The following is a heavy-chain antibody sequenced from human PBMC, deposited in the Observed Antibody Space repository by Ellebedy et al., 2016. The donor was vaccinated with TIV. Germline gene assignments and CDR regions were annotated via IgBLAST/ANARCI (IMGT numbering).Heavy chain of an antibody. Sequence: AASVKVSCKASGYTFSSHFIHWARQAPGQGLEWMGWINPNSGGTDYAQNFQGRVTMTRGTSISTTFMELSRLRSDDTAVYYCASGFNYGTYHYYGLDVWGQGTTVTVSS. J-gene: IGHJ6*02. CDR2: INPNSGGT. D-gene: IGHD5-18*01. CDR1: GYTFSSHF. V-gene: IGHV1-2*02. CDR3: ASGFNYGTYHYYGLDV.